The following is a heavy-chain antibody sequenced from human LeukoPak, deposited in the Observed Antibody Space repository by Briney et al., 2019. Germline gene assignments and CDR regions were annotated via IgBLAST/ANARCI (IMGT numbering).Heavy chain of an antibody. CDR3: ARGDIVVDWFGP. Sequence: GASVKVSCKASGGTFSSYAISWVRQAPGQGLEWMGWISAYNGNTNYAQKLQGRVTMTTDTSTSTAYMELRSLRSDDTAVYYCARGDIVVDWFGPWGQGTLVTVSS. D-gene: IGHD2-15*01. CDR2: ISAYNGNT. CDR1: GGTFSSYA. V-gene: IGHV1-18*01. J-gene: IGHJ5*02.